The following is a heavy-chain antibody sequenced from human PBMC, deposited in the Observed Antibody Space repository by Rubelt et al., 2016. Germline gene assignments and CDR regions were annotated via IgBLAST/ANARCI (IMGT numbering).Heavy chain of an antibody. J-gene: IGHJ4*02. CDR3: VRLRRFHYDSTGYYYGDN. Sequence: QVQLQQWGAGLLKPSETLSLTCAVYGGSFSGYYWSWIRQPPGKGLEWIGEINHSGSTNYNPSLKSRVTISVDTSKSHFSLNVSFVTAADTAVYYCVRLRRFHYDSTGYYYGDNWGQGTLVTVSS. V-gene: IGHV4-34*01. CDR2: INHSGST. D-gene: IGHD3-22*01. CDR1: GGSFSGYY.